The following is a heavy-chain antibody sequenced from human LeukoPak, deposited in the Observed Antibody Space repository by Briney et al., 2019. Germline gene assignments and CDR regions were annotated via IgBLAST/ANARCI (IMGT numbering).Heavy chain of an antibody. CDR2: IKSDGSST. Sequence: PGGSLRLSCAASGLTFSRYWMHWVRHAAGKGLVWVSCIKSDGSSTSIADSAKGRFTISRDNAKNTVYLQMNSLRAEDTAVYYCVRDNRSYNFDYWGQGTLVTVSS. CDR1: GLTFSRYW. V-gene: IGHV3-74*01. D-gene: IGHD1-26*01. CDR3: VRDNRSYNFDY. J-gene: IGHJ4*02.